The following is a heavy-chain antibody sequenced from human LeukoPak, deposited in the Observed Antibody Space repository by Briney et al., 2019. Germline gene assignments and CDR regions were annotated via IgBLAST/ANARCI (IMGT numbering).Heavy chain of an antibody. CDR2: IFSGGSR. CDR3: AKSFGYSRSWFDY. J-gene: IGHJ4*02. D-gene: IGHD6-13*01. CDR1: GFTVRSNY. Sequence: GGSLRLSCAASGFTVRSNYMSWVRQAPGKGLEWVSVIFSGGSRYHADSVKGRFTISRDNSKNTLYLQMNSLRAEDTAVYYCAKSFGYSRSWFDYWGQGTLVTVSS. V-gene: IGHV3-53*01.